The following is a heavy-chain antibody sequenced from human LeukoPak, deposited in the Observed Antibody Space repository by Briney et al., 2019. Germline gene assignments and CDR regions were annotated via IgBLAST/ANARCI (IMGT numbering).Heavy chain of an antibody. CDR3: ASWAYGGNAD. J-gene: IGHJ4*02. D-gene: IGHD4-23*01. Sequence: SETLSLTCTVSGGSISSSSYYWGWTRQPPGKGLEWIGSIYYSGSTYYNPSLKSRVTISVDTSKNQFSLKLSSVTAADTAVYYCASWAYGGNADWGQGTLVTVSS. CDR2: IYYSGST. V-gene: IGHV4-39*01. CDR1: GGSISSSSYY.